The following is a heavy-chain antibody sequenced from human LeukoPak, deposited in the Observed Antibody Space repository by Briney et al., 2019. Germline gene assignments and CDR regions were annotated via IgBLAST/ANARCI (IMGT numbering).Heavy chain of an antibody. CDR3: ARGGDGYNYRYLGY. Sequence: PSETLSLTCTVSGDSISSSSYYWAWIRQTPGKGLEWIGSIYYSGSTNYNPSLKSRVTISGDTSKNQFSLKLSSVTAADTAVYHCARGGDGYNYRYLGYWGQGTLVTVSS. D-gene: IGHD5-24*01. J-gene: IGHJ4*02. CDR2: IYYSGST. V-gene: IGHV4-39*07. CDR1: GDSISSSSYY.